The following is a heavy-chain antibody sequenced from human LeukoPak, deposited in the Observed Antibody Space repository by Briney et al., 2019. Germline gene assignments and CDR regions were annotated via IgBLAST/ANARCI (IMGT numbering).Heavy chain of an antibody. Sequence: GGSLRLSCAASGFTFDDYAMHWVRQPPGKGLEWVSLIHWDGGSAYYADSVKGRFSISRDNNKNTLYLQMNTLRAEDTALYYCARDMYGFLDHWGQGTLVTVSS. D-gene: IGHD2-8*02. CDR2: IHWDGGSA. J-gene: IGHJ4*02. CDR1: GFTFDDYA. V-gene: IGHV3-43D*03. CDR3: ARDMYGFLDH.